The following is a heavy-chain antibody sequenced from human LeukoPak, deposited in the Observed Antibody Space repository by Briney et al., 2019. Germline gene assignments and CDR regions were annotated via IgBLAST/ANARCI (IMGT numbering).Heavy chain of an antibody. D-gene: IGHD3-22*01. J-gene: IGHJ4*02. Sequence: SETLSLTCTVSGGSISSYSWSWIRQPPGKGLEWIGYIYYSGSTNYNPSLKSRVTISIDTSKNQFSLKLSSVTAADTAVYYCARDTYDSSGYSFDYWGQGTLVTVSS. CDR2: IYYSGST. V-gene: IGHV4-59*01. CDR3: ARDTYDSSGYSFDY. CDR1: GGSISSYS.